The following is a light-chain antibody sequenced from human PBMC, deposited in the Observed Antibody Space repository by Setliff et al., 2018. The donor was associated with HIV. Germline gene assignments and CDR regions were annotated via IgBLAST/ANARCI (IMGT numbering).Light chain of an antibody. V-gene: IGLV2-14*03. Sequence: QSVLTQPASVSGSPGQSITISCTGSSRDIGYFNYVSWYQQHPNKAPKLIIYDVNRRPSGVSDRFSGSKSGNTASLPISGLQAEDEADYYCSSYTTSSILDFGTGTKVTVL. CDR3: SSYTTSSILD. J-gene: IGLJ1*01. CDR2: DVN. CDR1: SRDIGYFNY.